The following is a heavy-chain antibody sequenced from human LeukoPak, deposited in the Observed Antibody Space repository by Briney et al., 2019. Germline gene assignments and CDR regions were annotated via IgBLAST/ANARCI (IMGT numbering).Heavy chain of an antibody. CDR2: ISHTGST. J-gene: IGHJ3*02. CDR3: ASSSLVVVVTYGFDI. Sequence: PSGTLSLTCTVSNGPITSTKWWSWVRQPPGKGLEWIGEISHTGSTNYNPSFSSRVTMSVDKSKNQFSLNLKSATAADTALYYCASSSLVVVVTYGFDIWGRGTAVTVSS. D-gene: IGHD2-21*01. V-gene: IGHV4-4*02. CDR1: NGPITSTKW.